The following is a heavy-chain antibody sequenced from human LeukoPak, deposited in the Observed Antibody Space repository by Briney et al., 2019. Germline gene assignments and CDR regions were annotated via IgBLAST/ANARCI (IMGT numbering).Heavy chain of an antibody. V-gene: IGHV3-7*03. CDR1: GFTFTTNW. Sequence: PGGSLRLSCAASGFTFTTNWMTWVRQAPGKGLEWVATINQDGSEKYYVDSVKGRFTISRDNSKNTLYLQMNSLRAEDTAVYYCASPAGYSSGGSAFDIWGQGTMVTVSS. D-gene: IGHD6-19*01. CDR2: INQDGSEK. CDR3: ASPAGYSSGGSAFDI. J-gene: IGHJ3*02.